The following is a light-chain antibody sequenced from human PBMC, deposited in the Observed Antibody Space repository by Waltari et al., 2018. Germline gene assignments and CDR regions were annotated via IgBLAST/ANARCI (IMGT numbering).Light chain of an antibody. Sequence: DIQMTQSPSTLSASVGDRVTITCRASQNINSWLDWYQQKPGKAPKLLIYKASSLESGVPSRFSGSGSGTEFTLTITSLQPDDFATYFCQHYNNYSPWTFGQGTKVEVK. CDR3: QHYNNYSPWT. CDR1: QNINSW. CDR2: KAS. J-gene: IGKJ1*01. V-gene: IGKV1-5*03.